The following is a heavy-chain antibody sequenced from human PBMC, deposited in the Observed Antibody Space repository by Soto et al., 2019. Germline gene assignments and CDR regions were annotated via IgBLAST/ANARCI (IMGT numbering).Heavy chain of an antibody. CDR3: ARGTDFSSGWYSSFDY. CDR2: ISYDGSNK. D-gene: IGHD6-19*01. CDR1: GFTFSSYA. V-gene: IGHV3-30-3*01. J-gene: IGHJ4*02. Sequence: GGSLRLSCAASGFTFSSYAMHWVRQAPGKGLEWVAVISYDGSNKYYADSVKGRFTISRDNSKNTLYLQMNSLRAEDTAVYYCARGTDFSSGWYSSFDYWGQGTLVTVSS.